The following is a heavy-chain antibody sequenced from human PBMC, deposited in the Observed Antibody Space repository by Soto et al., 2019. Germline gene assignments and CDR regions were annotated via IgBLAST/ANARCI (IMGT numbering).Heavy chain of an antibody. CDR1: GYTFTNYG. D-gene: IGHD1-26*01. CDR2: ISAYNGNT. J-gene: IGHJ6*02. Sequence: ASVKVSCKASGYTFTNYGVSWVRQAPGQGLEWMGWISAYNGNTNYAQKLQGRVTMTTDTSTSTAYMELRSLRSDDTAVYYCARDGDSGSYYYYYGMDVWGQGTTVTVSS. CDR3: ARDGDSGSYYYYYGMDV. V-gene: IGHV1-18*04.